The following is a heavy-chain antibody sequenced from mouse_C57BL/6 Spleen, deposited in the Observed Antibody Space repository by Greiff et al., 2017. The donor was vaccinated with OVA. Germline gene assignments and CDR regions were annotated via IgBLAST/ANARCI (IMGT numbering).Heavy chain of an antibody. CDR2: ISGGGGNS. CDR1: GFTFSSYT. CDR3: ARQSGSY. V-gene: IGHV5-9*01. Sequence: EVHLVESGGGLVKPGGSLKLSCAASGFTFSSYTMSWVRQTPEKRLEWVATISGGGGNSYYPDSVKGRFTISRDNAKNTLYLQMSSLRSEDTALYYCARQSGSYWGQGTTLTVSS. D-gene: IGHD1-3*01. J-gene: IGHJ2*01.